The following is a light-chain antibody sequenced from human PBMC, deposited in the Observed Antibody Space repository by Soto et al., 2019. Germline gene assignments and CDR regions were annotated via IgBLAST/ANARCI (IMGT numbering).Light chain of an antibody. CDR1: QSVNHN. CDR3: QQYGSSGT. V-gene: IGKV3-20*01. J-gene: IGKJ1*01. Sequence: MTQSPDTLCASPGERVSLSCRASQSVNHNLAWYQQKPGQAPRLLIYGASRRATGFPARFSGSGSGTDFTLTISRLEPEDFAVYYCQQYGSSGTFGQGTKVDIK. CDR2: GAS.